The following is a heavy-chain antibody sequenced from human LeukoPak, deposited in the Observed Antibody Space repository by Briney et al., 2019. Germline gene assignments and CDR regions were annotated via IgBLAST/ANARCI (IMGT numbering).Heavy chain of an antibody. CDR3: ARGGLSGIQLWFRHYYYYMDV. CDR2: IYYSGST. Sequence: KSGGSLRLSCAASGFTFSSYSMNWVRQAPGKGLEWIGYIYYSGSTNYNPSLKSRVTMSVDTSKNQFSLKLSSVTAADAAVYYCARGGLSGIQLWFRHYYYYMDVWGKGTTVTVSS. J-gene: IGHJ6*03. V-gene: IGHV4-59*12. CDR1: GFTFSSYS. D-gene: IGHD5-18*01.